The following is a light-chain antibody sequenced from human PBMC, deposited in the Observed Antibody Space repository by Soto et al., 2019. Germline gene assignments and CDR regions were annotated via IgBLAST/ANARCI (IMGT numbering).Light chain of an antibody. V-gene: IGKV4-1*01. CDR2: WAS. Sequence: DILVTQSPASLAVSGCERATINCKSSQSVLYSSNNKNYLAWYQQKPGQPPKLLIYWASTRESGVPDRFSGSGSGTDFTLTISSLQAEDVAVYYCQQYYSTPHTFGQGRRLEI. J-gene: IGKJ5*01. CDR3: QQYYSTPHT. CDR1: QSVLYSSNNKNY.